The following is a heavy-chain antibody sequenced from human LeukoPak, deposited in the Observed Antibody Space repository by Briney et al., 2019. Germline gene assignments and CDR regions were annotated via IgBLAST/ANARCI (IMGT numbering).Heavy chain of an antibody. V-gene: IGHV3-7*01. J-gene: IGHJ4*02. CDR2: IKQDGSEK. CDR1: GFTFSSYW. Sequence: GGSLRLYCAASGFTFSSYWMSWVRQAPGKGLEWVANIKQDGSEKYYVDSVKGRFTISRDNAKNSLYLQMNSLRAEDTAVYYCARVRYYYDSSGYATHYFDYWGQGTLVTVSS. CDR3: ARVRYYYDSSGYATHYFDY. D-gene: IGHD3-22*01.